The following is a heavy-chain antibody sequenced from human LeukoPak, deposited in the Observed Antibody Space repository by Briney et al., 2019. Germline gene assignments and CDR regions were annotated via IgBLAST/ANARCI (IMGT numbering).Heavy chain of an antibody. CDR2: IYHSGST. Sequence: SETLSLTCTVSGGSISSYYWSWTRQPPGKGLEWIGEIYHSGSTNYNPSLKSRVTISVDKSKNQFSLKLSSVTAADTAVYYCARAAKGSFDYWGQGTLVTVSS. V-gene: IGHV4-59*12. D-gene: IGHD3-10*01. CDR1: GGSISSYY. J-gene: IGHJ4*02. CDR3: ARAAKGSFDY.